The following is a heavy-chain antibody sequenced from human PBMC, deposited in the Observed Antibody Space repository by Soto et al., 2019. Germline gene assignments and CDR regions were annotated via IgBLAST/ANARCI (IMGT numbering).Heavy chain of an antibody. V-gene: IGHV1-18*01. CDR1: GYTFTSYG. Sequence: QVQLVQSGAEVKKPGASVKVSCKASGYTFTSYGISWVRQAPGQGLEWMGWISAYNGNTNYAQKLQGRVTRTTETSTTTVDMKLRRLGYDDTAVYYCAGGPHEDTAMVAPFDYWGQGTLVDVSS. D-gene: IGHD5-18*01. CDR3: AGGPHEDTAMVAPFDY. J-gene: IGHJ4*02. CDR2: ISAYNGNT.